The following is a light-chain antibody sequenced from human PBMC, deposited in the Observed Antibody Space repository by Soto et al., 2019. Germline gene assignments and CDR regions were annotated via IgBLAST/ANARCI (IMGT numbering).Light chain of an antibody. CDR1: QSISSY. CDR3: QQSYSTPST. V-gene: IGKV1-39*01. Sequence: DILMTQSPSSLSASVGDRVTITCRASQSISSYLNWYQQKPGKAPKLLIYAASSLQSGVPSRFSGSRSGPDFTLTIRSLPPEEFATYYCQQSYSTPSTFGQGIKLEIK. CDR2: AAS. J-gene: IGKJ2*01.